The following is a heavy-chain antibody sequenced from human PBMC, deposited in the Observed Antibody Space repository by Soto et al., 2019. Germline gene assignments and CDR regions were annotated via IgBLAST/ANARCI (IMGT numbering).Heavy chain of an antibody. D-gene: IGHD1-1*01. CDR3: ARQLERPFYGMDV. CDR2: IYYSGST. CDR1: GGSISSYY. Sequence: SSETLSLTCTVSGGSISSYYWSWIRQPPGKGLEWIGYIYYSGSTNYNPSLKSRVTISVDTSKNQFSLKLSSVTAADTAVYYCARQLERPFYGMDVWGQGTTVTVSS. J-gene: IGHJ6*02. V-gene: IGHV4-59*08.